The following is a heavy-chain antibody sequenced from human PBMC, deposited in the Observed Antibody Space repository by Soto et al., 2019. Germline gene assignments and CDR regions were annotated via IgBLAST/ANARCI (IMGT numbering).Heavy chain of an antibody. V-gene: IGHV3-53*01. CDR2: IYSGGST. Sequence: GGSLRLSCAASGFTVSSNYMSWVRQAPGKGLEWVSVIYSGGSTYYADSVKGRFTISRDNSKNTLYLQMNSLRAEDTAVYYCARDHSGFGRGVSWFDPWGQGTLVPSPQ. CDR1: GFTVSSNY. D-gene: IGHD3-10*01. J-gene: IGHJ5*02. CDR3: ARDHSGFGRGVSWFDP.